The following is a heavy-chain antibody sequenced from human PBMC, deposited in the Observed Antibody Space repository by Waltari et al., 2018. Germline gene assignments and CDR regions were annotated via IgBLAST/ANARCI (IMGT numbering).Heavy chain of an antibody. Sequence: EVQLLESGGGLVQPGGSLRLSCAASGFTFSSYAMSWVRQAPGKGLEWVPAISGSGGSTSYADSVKGRFTISRDNSKNTLYLQMNSLRAEDTAVYYCAKDIQGAQSTIFGVVIRPPLDGMDVWGQGTTVTVSS. V-gene: IGHV3-23*01. CDR1: GFTFSSYA. CDR2: ISGSGGST. D-gene: IGHD3-3*01. CDR3: AKDIQGAQSTIFGVVIRPPLDGMDV. J-gene: IGHJ6*02.